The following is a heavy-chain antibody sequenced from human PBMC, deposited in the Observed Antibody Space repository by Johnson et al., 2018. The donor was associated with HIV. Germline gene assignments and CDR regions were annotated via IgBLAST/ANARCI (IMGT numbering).Heavy chain of an antibody. CDR1: GFTFSSYG. V-gene: IGHV3-30*03. J-gene: IGHJ3*02. D-gene: IGHD2-2*01. CDR3: ARGIQPDAFDI. Sequence: QVQLVESGGGVVQPGRSLRLSCAASGFTFSSYGMHWVRQAPGKGLAWVACVSYDGSSKYYAASVKGRFIISRDNSKNTLYVQMNSLRAEDTAVYYCARGIQPDAFDIWGQGTMVTVSS. CDR2: VSYDGSSK.